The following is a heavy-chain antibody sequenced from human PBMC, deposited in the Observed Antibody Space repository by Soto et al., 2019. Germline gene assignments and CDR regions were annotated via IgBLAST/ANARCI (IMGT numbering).Heavy chain of an antibody. Sequence: GGSLRLSCAASGFTLSSYSMNWVRQAPGKGLEWISYISGGGGSIYYADSVKGRFTISRDNSKNTLYLQMNSLRAEDTAVYYCAKDHRSTPDDAFDIWGQGTMVTVSS. CDR1: GFTLSSYS. CDR2: ISGGGGSI. J-gene: IGHJ3*02. CDR3: AKDHRSTPDDAFDI. V-gene: IGHV3-23*01.